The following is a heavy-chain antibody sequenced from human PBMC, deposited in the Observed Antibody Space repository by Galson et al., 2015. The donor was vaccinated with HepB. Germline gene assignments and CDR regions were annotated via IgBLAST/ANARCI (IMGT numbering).Heavy chain of an antibody. CDR2: INPSGGST. J-gene: IGHJ6*02. CDR3: ARDLVVVVPAAMPDYGMDV. V-gene: IGHV1-46*01. D-gene: IGHD2-2*01. Sequence: SVKVSCKASGYTFTSYYMHWVRQAPGQGLEWMGIINPSGGSTSYAQKFQGRVTMTRDTSTSTVYMELSSLRSEDTAVYYCARDLVVVVPAAMPDYGMDVWGQGTTVTVSS. CDR1: GYTFTSYY.